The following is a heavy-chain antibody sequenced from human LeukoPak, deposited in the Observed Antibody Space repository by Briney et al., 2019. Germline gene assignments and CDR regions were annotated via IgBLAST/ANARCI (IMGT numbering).Heavy chain of an antibody. V-gene: IGHV1-2*02. J-gene: IGHJ4*02. D-gene: IGHD3-10*01. CDR3: ARGQGYYGSGSYLPYYFDF. Sequence: ASVKVSCKASGYTFTGYYMHWVRQAPGQGLEWMGWINPNSGGTNYAQKFQGRVTMTRDTSISTAYMELSRLRSDDTAVYYCARGQGYYGSGSYLPYYFDFWGQGTLVTVSS. CDR2: INPNSGGT. CDR1: GYTFTGYY.